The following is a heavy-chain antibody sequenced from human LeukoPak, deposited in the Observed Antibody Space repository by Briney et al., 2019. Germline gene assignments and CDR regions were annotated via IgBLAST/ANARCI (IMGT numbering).Heavy chain of an antibody. CDR2: IRYDGSNK. J-gene: IGHJ3*01. Sequence: PGGSLRLSCAASGFTFSSYGMHWVRQAPGKGLEWVAFIRYDGSNKYYADSVKGRFTISRDNSKNTLYLQMNSLRAEDTAVYYCAKGLPMSKGDYSSWGQGTMVTVSS. V-gene: IGHV3-30*02. CDR3: AKGLPMSKGDYSS. D-gene: IGHD4-17*01. CDR1: GFTFSSYG.